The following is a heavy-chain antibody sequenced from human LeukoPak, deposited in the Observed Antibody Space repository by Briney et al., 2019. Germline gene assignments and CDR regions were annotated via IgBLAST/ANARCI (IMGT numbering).Heavy chain of an antibody. CDR1: GYTFTSYD. D-gene: IGHD6-13*01. CDR3: AIFHSSSWYHYYYGMDV. CDR2: MNPNSGNT. V-gene: IGHV1-8*01. Sequence: ASVKVSCKASGYTFTSYDINWVRQATGQGLEWMGWMNPNSGNTGYAQKFQGRVTMTRNTSISTAYMELSSLRSEDTAVYYCAIFHSSSWYHYYYGMDVWGQGTTVTVSS. J-gene: IGHJ6*02.